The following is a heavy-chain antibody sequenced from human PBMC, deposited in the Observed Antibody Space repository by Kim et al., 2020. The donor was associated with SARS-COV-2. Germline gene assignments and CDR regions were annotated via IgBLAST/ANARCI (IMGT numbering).Heavy chain of an antibody. V-gene: IGHV4-59*13. CDR3: ARDGVVIRGAYYYYGMDV. D-gene: IGHD3-3*01. J-gene: IGHJ6*02. Sequence: SETLSLTCTVSGGSISSYYWSWIRQPPGKGLEWIGYIYYSGSTNYNPSLKSRVTISVDTSKNQFSLKLSSVTAADTAVYYCARDGVVIRGAYYYYGMDVWGQGTTVTVSS. CDR1: GGSISSYY. CDR2: IYYSGST.